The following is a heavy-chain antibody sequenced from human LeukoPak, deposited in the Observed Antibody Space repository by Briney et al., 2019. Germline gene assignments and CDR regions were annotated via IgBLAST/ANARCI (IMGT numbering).Heavy chain of an antibody. D-gene: IGHD5-12*01. Sequence: GGSLRLSCAASGFTFASSAMSWVRQTPGKGLEWVSVIIGSVASTYYADSVKGRFTISRDNSKNTLYLQMNSLRADDTAVYYCAKGGYDYVEVGYFDYWGQGTLVTVSS. V-gene: IGHV3-23*01. CDR2: IIGSVAST. J-gene: IGHJ4*02. CDR3: AKGGYDYVEVGYFDY. CDR1: GFTFASSA.